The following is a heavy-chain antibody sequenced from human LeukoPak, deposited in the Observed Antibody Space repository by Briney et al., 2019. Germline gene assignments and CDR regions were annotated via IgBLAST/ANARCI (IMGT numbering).Heavy chain of an antibody. CDR2: IYTSGST. D-gene: IGHD2-21*01. V-gene: IGHV4-4*07. CDR3: ARAILRRIVGWAPFELSNWFDP. J-gene: IGHJ5*02. CDR1: GGSINTYY. Sequence: TASETLSLTCTVSGGSINTYYWSWIRQPAGKGLEYIGRIYTSGSTNYDPSLKSRVTMSVDTSKNQFSLKLSSVTAADTAVYYCARAILRRIVGWAPFELSNWFDPWGQGTLVTVSS.